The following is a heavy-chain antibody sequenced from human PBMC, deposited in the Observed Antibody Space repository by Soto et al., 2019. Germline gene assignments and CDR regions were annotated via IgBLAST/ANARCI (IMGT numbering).Heavy chain of an antibody. CDR3: ATAYSSGWYIFDY. CDR2: IYHSGST. V-gene: IGHV4-38-2*01. J-gene: IGHJ4*02. Sequence: SETLSLTCAVSGYSIISGYYWGFIRQPPGKGLEWIGSIYHSGSTYYNPSLKSRVTISVDTSKNQFSLKLSSVTAADTAVYYCATAYSSGWYIFDYWGQGTLVTVSS. CDR1: GYSIISGYY. D-gene: IGHD6-19*01.